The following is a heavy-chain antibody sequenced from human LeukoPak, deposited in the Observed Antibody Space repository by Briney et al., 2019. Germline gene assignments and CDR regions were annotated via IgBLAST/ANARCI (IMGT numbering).Heavy chain of an antibody. CDR3: ASGDYCYDSSGHAFDI. CDR1: GDSISSYY. D-gene: IGHD3-22*01. V-gene: IGHV4-59*01. CDR2: IYYSGST. Sequence: SETLSLTCTVSGDSISSYYWSWIRQPPGKGLEWIGYIYYSGSTNYNPSLKSRVTISVDTSKNQFSLKLSSVTAADTAVYYCASGDYCYDSSGHAFDIWGQGTMVTVSS. J-gene: IGHJ3*02.